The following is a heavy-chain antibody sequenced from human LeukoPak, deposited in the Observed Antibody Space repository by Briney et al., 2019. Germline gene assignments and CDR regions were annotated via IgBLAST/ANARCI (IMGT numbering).Heavy chain of an antibody. V-gene: IGHV1-18*01. J-gene: IGHJ4*02. CDR2: ISAYNGNT. CDR1: GGTFSSYA. D-gene: IGHD3-10*01. CDR3: ARDMVRGVFDY. Sequence: ASVKISCKASGGTFSSYAISWVRQAPGQGLEWMGWISAYNGNTNYAQKLQGRVTMTTDTSTSTAYMELRSLRSDDTAVYYCARDMVRGVFDYWGQGTLVTVSS.